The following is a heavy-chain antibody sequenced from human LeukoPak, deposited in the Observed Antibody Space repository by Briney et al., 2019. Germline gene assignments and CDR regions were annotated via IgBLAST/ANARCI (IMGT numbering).Heavy chain of an antibody. CDR3: AKEPWSFDY. J-gene: IGHJ4*02. Sequence: GGSLRLSCVASGFTFSIYGMNWIRQAPGKGLEWVSAISPSGDHTYYRDSVKGRFTISRDNSKNTLYLQMNSLRAEDTAVYYCAKEPWSFDYWGQGTLVTVSS. CDR1: GFTFSIYG. D-gene: IGHD2-8*02. CDR2: ISPSGDHT. V-gene: IGHV3-23*01.